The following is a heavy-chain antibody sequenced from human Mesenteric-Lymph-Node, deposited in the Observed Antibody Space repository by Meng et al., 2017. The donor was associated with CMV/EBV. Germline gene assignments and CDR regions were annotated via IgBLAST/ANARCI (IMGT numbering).Heavy chain of an antibody. Sequence: ASVKVSCKASGYTFTNYDINWVRQATGQGLEWMGWIDPNSGNTGYAQKFQGRVTMTRNTSKSTAYMELSSLRAEDTAVYYRARDERRWKAYDYWGQGTLVTVSS. CDR1: GYTFTNYD. V-gene: IGHV1-8*01. J-gene: IGHJ4*02. D-gene: IGHD1-1*01. CDR3: ARDERRWKAYDY. CDR2: IDPNSGNT.